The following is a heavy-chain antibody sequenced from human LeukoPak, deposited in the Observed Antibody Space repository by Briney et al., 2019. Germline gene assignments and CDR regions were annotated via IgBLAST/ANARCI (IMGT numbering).Heavy chain of an antibody. V-gene: IGHV3-30*18. CDR3: AKEGYYDSSGWGNSMDV. J-gene: IGHJ6*02. Sequence: GGSLRLSCAASGFTFSSYGMHWVRQAPGKGLEWVAVISYDGSNKYYADSVKGRFTISRDNSKNTLYLQMNSLKAEDTAVYYCAKEGYYDSSGWGNSMDVWGQGTTVTVSS. CDR2: ISYDGSNK. D-gene: IGHD3-22*01. CDR1: GFTFSSYG.